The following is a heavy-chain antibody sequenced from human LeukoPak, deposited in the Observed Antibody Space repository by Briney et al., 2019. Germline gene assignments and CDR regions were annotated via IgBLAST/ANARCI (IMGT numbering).Heavy chain of an antibody. V-gene: IGHV1-69*13. CDR1: GGTFSSYA. Sequence: GASVKVSCKASGGTFSSYAISWVRQAPGQGLEWMGGIIPIFGTANYAQKFQGRVTITADESTSTAYMELSSLRSEDTAVYYCARMIEVPAAIKPSYYYYYYMDVWGKGTTVTVSS. CDR3: ARMIEVPAAIKPSYYYYYYMDV. J-gene: IGHJ6*03. D-gene: IGHD2-2*02. CDR2: IIPIFGTA.